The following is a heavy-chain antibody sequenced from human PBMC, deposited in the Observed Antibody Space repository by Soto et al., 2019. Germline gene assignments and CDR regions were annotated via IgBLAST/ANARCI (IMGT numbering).Heavy chain of an antibody. V-gene: IGHV1-69*01. J-gene: IGHJ5*02. CDR2: IIPIFGTA. D-gene: IGHD3-22*01. CDR1: GGTFSSYA. CDR3: ARGRGRRITMIVTGGFDP. Sequence: QVQLVQSGAEVKKPGSSVKVSCEASGGTFSSYAISWVRQAPGQGLEWMGGIIPIFGTANYAQKFQGRVTITADESTSTAYMELSSLRSEDTAVYYCARGRGRRITMIVTGGFDPWGQGTLVTVSS.